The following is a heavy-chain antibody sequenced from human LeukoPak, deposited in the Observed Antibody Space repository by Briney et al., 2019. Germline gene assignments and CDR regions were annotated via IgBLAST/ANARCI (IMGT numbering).Heavy chain of an antibody. CDR2: IGASGVST. D-gene: IGHD3-3*01. J-gene: IGHJ4*02. V-gene: IGHV3-23*01. Sequence: PSETLSLTCTVSGGSISSYYWSRVRQAPGKGLVWVSAIGASGVSTYYADSVKGRFTVARDNSKNTLFLQMNSLRADDTAVYYCAKNTILGSRSYWGQGTLVTVSS. CDR3: AKNTILGSRSY. CDR1: GGSISSYY.